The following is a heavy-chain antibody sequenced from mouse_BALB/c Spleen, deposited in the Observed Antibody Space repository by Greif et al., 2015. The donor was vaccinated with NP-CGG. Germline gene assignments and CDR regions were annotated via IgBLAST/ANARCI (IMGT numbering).Heavy chain of an antibody. CDR1: GYTFTSYW. CDR2: IYPGDGDT. Sequence: QVQLQQSGAELARPGASVKLSCKASGYTFTSYWMQWVKQRPGQGLEWIGAIYPGDGDTRYTQKFKGKATLTADKSSSTAYMQLSSLASEDSAVYYCARGDYGNYGAMDYWGQGTSVTVSS. CDR3: ARGDYGNYGAMDY. V-gene: IGHV1-87*01. D-gene: IGHD2-1*01. J-gene: IGHJ4*01.